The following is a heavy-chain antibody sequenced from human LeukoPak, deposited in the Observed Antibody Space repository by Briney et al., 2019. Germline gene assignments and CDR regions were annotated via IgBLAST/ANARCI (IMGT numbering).Heavy chain of an antibody. V-gene: IGHV3-33*01. D-gene: IGHD3-10*01. CDR1: GFTFSSYG. CDR2: IWYDGSNK. CDR3: AGGRYYGLGSRPGYLGL. J-gene: IGHJ4*02. Sequence: PGGSLRLSCAASGFTFSSYGMHWVRQAPGKGLEWVAVIWYDGSNKYYADSVQGRFTISRDSSRDMVFLQMNSLTVDDTAVYYCAGGRYYGLGSRPGYLGLWGLGTLVTVSS.